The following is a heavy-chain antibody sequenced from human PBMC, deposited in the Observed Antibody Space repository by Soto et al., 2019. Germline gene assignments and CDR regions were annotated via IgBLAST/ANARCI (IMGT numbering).Heavy chain of an antibody. CDR3: ASLNNASSGDGRIDV. CDR2: IMPLYAKP. Sequence: QVQLVQSGAEVKKPGSSVKVSCKASGGTFNTYTISWVRQVPGQGLEWMGGIMPLYAKPTYAEPFLGRLTIAADEYTSTVYMELSSLRSEDTALYYCASLNNASSGDGRIDVWGRGTAVSVSS. V-gene: IGHV1-69*01. D-gene: IGHD1-26*01. CDR1: GGTFNTYT. J-gene: IGHJ6*02.